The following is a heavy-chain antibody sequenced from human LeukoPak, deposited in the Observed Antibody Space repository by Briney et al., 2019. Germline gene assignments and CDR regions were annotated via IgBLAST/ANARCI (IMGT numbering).Heavy chain of an antibody. CDR1: GFTFSSYS. J-gene: IGHJ5*02. CDR3: AREFDVYSSCWENWFDR. D-gene: IGHD6-19*01. Sequence: GGSLRLSCAASGFTFSSYSMNWVRQAPGKGLEWVSSISSSSSYIYYADSVKGRFTISRDNAKNSLYLQMNSLRAEDTAVYYCAREFDVYSSCWENWFDRWGQGTLVTVSS. CDR2: ISSSSSYI. V-gene: IGHV3-21*01.